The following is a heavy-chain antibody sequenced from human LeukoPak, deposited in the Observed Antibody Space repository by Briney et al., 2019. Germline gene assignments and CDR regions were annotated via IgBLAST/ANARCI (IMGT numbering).Heavy chain of an antibody. D-gene: IGHD3-10*01. CDR1: GFTFSSYG. J-gene: IGHJ6*03. Sequence: GGSLRLSCAASGFTFSSYGMHWVRQAPGKGLEWVAVIWYDGSNKYYADSVRGRFTISRDNSKNTLYLQMNSLRAEDTAVYYCAKNSGKDRYYYYYMDVWGKGTTVTVSS. CDR2: IWYDGSNK. V-gene: IGHV3-33*06. CDR3: AKNSGKDRYYYYYMDV.